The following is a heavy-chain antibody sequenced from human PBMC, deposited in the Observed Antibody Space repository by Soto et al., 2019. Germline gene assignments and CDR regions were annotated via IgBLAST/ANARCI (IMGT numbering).Heavy chain of an antibody. CDR3: ARDSRDGYNYGWFDP. D-gene: IGHD5-12*01. V-gene: IGHV1-18*01. J-gene: IGHJ5*02. CDR1: GYTFTSYG. CDR2: ISAYNGNT. Sequence: XSVKVSFKASGYTFTSYGISWLRHSPGQGLEWMGWISAYNGNTNYAQKLQGRVTMTTDTSTSTAYMELRSLRSDDTAVYYCARDSRDGYNYGWFDPWGQGTLVTVSS.